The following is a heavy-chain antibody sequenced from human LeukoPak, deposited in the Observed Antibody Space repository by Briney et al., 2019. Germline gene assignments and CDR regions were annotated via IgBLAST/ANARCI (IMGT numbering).Heavy chain of an antibody. CDR2: IFYSGST. CDR3: ARDRRGSRKGGFDP. J-gene: IGHJ5*02. CDR1: GGSISTSSYY. D-gene: IGHD3-16*01. Sequence: SETLSLTCTVSGGSISTSSYYWGWVRQPPGKGLEWIGNIFYSGSTYYNPSLKSRVTISVDTSKNQFSLKLSSVTAAGTAVYYCARDRRGSRKGGFDPWGQGTLVTVSS. V-gene: IGHV4-39*07.